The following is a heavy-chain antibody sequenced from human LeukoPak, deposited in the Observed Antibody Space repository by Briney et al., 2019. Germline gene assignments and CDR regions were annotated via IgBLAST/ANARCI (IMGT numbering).Heavy chain of an antibody. V-gene: IGHV3-21*01. CDR2: ISSSSSYI. D-gene: IGHD6-13*01. J-gene: IGHJ4*02. CDR1: GFTFSSYS. CDR3: ARPRGMAAAGVNDY. Sequence: GGSLRLSCAASGFTFSSYSMNWVRQAPGKGLEWVSSISSSSSYIYYADSVEGRFTISRDNAKNSLYLQMNSLRAEDTAVYYCARPRGMAAAGVNDYWGQGTLVTVSS.